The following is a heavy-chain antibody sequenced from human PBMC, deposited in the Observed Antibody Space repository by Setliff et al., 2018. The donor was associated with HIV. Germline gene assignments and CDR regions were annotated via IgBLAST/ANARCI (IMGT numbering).Heavy chain of an antibody. V-gene: IGHV1-46*01. D-gene: IGHD1-26*01. CDR2: INPTSGNT. CDR3: ARGAYRRRDGGIYFYQFDF. Sequence: ASVKVSCKISGYTLTEVSMHWVRQAPGQGLEWMGIINPTSGNTTYAQKFQDRVTITADKSTSTAFMELSSLRSEDTAVYYCARGAYRRRDGGIYFYQFDFWGRGTLVTVSS. CDR1: GYTLTEVS. J-gene: IGHJ4*02.